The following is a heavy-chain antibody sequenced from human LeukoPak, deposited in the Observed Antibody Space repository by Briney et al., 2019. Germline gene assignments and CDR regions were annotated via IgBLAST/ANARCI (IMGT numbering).Heavy chain of an antibody. CDR3: AKSIAAAGTTGEFDY. CDR1: GFTFNSYG. V-gene: IGHV3-30*18. CDR2: ISYDGSNK. Sequence: GGSLRLSCAASGFTFNSYGMHWVRQAPGKGLEWVAVISYDGSNKYYADSVKGRFTISRDNSKNTLYLQMNSLRAEDTAVYYCAKSIAAAGTTGEFDYWGQGTLVTVSS. D-gene: IGHD6-13*01. J-gene: IGHJ4*02.